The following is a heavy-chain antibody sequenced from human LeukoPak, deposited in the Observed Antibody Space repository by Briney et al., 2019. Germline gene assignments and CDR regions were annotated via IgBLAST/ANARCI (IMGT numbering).Heavy chain of an antibody. V-gene: IGHV1-18*01. CDR2: ISADNGNT. J-gene: IGHJ5*02. Sequence: SXXXXXXXAXSWVRQAPGXGLELMGWISADNGNTDYAQRFQXRVTMTRDRXTSTVYMEVSSLRSEDTAVYYCAXXXXXPWGXXXXXTVSS. CDR1: XXXXXXXA. CDR3: AXXXXXP.